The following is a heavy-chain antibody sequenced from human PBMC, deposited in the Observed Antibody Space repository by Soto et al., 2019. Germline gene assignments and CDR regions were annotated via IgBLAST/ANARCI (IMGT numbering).Heavy chain of an antibody. D-gene: IGHD2-2*03. CDR2: IWSDGSNK. V-gene: IGHV3-33*01. CDR3: ARALFPDVDIYAMDV. Sequence: GGSLRLSCAASGFTFRDHAMHWVRQAPGKGREWLAIIWSDGSNKFYAGSVKGRFTISRDNSKNTVYLQMKTLSAEDTAVYYCARALFPDVDIYAMDVWGQGTTVTVSS. J-gene: IGHJ6*02. CDR1: GFTFRDHA.